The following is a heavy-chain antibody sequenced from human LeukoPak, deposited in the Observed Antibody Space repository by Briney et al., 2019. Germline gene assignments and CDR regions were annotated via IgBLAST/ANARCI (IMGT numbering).Heavy chain of an antibody. CDR3: SRGHHYDKPPSGY. V-gene: IGHV1-46*01. CDR2: INPSGGST. CDR1: GYTFTSYY. D-gene: IGHD3-22*01. J-gene: IGHJ4*02. Sequence: ASVKVSCKASGYTFTSYYMHLVRQAPGQGLVWMGIINPSGGSTSYAQKFQGRVTMTRDTSTSTVYMELSSLRSADTAVYYCSRGHHYDKPPSGYWGQGTLVTVSS.